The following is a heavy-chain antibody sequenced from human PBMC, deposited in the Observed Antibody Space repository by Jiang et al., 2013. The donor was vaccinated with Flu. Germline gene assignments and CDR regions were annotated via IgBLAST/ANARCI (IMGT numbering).Heavy chain of an antibody. J-gene: IGHJ6*02. D-gene: IGHD2-2*01. V-gene: IGHV1-18*01. CDR1: GYTFTSYG. CDR2: ISAYNGNT. CDR3: ASGVIVVPAANYYYGMDV. Sequence: KKPGASVKVSCKASGYTFTSYGISWVRQAPGQGLEWMGWISAYNGNTNYAQKLQGRVTMTTDTSTSTAYMELRSLRSDDTAVYYCASGVIVVPAANYYYGMDVWGQGTTVTVSS.